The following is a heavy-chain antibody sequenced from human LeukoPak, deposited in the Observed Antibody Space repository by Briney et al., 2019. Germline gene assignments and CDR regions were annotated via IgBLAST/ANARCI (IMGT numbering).Heavy chain of an antibody. CDR3: ARDYDSSGYYEADAFDI. V-gene: IGHV3-74*01. CDR2: IDNDGSVT. D-gene: IGHD3-22*01. J-gene: IGHJ3*02. CDR1: GFTFSRYW. Sequence: PGGSLRLSCAASGFTFSRYWMHWVRQAPGKGLVWVSRIDNDGSVTTYADSVKGRSTISRDNAMNTLYLQMNSLRAEDTAIYYCARDYDSSGYYEADAFDIWGQGTMVTVSS.